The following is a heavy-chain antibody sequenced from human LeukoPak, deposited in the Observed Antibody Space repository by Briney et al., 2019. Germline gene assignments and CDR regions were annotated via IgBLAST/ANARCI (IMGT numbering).Heavy chain of an antibody. Sequence: PVGSLRLSCAASGFTFSSYWVSWIRQSPVKGLALVATIKQEGSEKYYVDSVKGRFTISRDNAKNSLYLQMNSLRAEDTAVYYCARAYRGAYYYGSGSYYKTNYYYMDVWGKGTTVTVSS. CDR1: GFTFSSYW. CDR2: IKQEGSEK. D-gene: IGHD3-10*01. J-gene: IGHJ6*03. CDR3: ARAYRGAYYYGSGSYYKTNYYYMDV. V-gene: IGHV3-7*01.